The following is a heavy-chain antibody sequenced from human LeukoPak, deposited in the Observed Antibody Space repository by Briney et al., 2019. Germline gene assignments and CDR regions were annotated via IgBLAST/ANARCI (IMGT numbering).Heavy chain of an antibody. CDR2: NNGDGSTT. J-gene: IGHJ6*02. CDR1: GFSLSGYW. CDR3: ARDPRNVGLAP. V-gene: IGHV3-74*01. Sequence: GGSLRLSCVASGFSLSGYWMYWVRQAPGKGLMYISRNNGDGSTTNYADVVKGRFTMSRDNVKNTLYLQMNSLRVEDTAVYYCARDPRNVGLAPWGQGTTVTVSS. D-gene: IGHD2-15*01.